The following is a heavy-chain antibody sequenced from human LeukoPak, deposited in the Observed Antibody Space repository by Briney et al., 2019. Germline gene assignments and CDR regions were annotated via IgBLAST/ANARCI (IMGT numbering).Heavy chain of an antibody. CDR2: IPYDGSNK. CDR3: ARGGCSGGSCYGYYGMDV. D-gene: IGHD2-15*01. J-gene: IGHJ6*02. Sequence: GRSLRLSCAASGFTFSSYAMHWVRQAPGKGLEWVAVIPYDGSNKYYADSVKGRFTISRDNSKNTLYLQMNSLRAEDTAVYYCARGGCSGGSCYGYYGMDVWGQGTTVTVSS. V-gene: IGHV3-30-3*01. CDR1: GFTFSSYA.